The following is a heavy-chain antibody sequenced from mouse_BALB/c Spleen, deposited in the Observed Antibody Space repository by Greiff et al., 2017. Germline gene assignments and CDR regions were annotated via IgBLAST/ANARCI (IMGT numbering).Heavy chain of an antibody. V-gene: IGHV1-7*01. Sequence: QVQLQQSGAELAKPGASVKMSCKASGYTFTSYWMHWVKQRPGQGLEWIGYINPSTGYTEYNQKFKDKATLTADKSSSTAYMQLSSLTSEDSAVYYCARGGSSPLDYWGQGTTLTVSS. D-gene: IGHD1-1*01. CDR3: ARGGSSPLDY. CDR1: GYTFTSYW. CDR2: INPSTGYT. J-gene: IGHJ2*01.